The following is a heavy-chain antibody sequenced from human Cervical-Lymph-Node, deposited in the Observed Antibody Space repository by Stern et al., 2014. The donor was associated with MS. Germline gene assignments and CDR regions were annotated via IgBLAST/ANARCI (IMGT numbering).Heavy chain of an antibody. J-gene: IGHJ4*02. CDR1: GYTFTSYG. Sequence: QVQLMESGAEVKKPGASVKVSCEASGYTFTSYGMNWVRQAPGQRLEWMGWINAGNGKTKYSPKFQDRVTITRDTSANTAYMELTSLRSEGTAVYYCARGGYCDSSGYLSYWGQGTLVTVSS. D-gene: IGHD3-22*01. CDR2: INAGNGKT. CDR3: ARGGYCDSSGYLSY. V-gene: IGHV1-3*01.